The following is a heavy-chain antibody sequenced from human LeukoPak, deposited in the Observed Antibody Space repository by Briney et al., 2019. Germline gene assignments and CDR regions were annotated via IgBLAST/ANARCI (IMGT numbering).Heavy chain of an antibody. J-gene: IGHJ4*02. CDR1: GYSFSDYA. D-gene: IGHD5-18*01. CDR2: ISYDGKNK. Sequence: GRSLRLSCTASGYSFSDYAMHWVRQAPGKGLEWLAIISYDGKNKEYADSVKGRFTISRDNSKKALYLQMNSLRPEDTAVYYCARIRGYCYGIDYWGQGTLVTVSS. V-gene: IGHV3-30*04. CDR3: ARIRGYCYGIDY.